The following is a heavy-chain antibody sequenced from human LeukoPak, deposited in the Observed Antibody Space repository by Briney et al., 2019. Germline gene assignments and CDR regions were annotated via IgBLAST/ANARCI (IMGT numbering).Heavy chain of an antibody. CDR2: IYHSGST. CDR1: SYSFISTFY. D-gene: IGHD4-23*01. J-gene: IGHJ4*02. CDR3: ARLSDDENSGNSGAMYFES. V-gene: IGHV4-38-2*02. Sequence: SETLSLTCSVSSYSFISTFYWGWIRQSPGKGLEWIGNIYHSGSTYSSPSLRSRVTISVDTSKNQFSLKMQSVTAADTALYYCARLSDDENSGNSGAMYFESWGQGTLVTVSS.